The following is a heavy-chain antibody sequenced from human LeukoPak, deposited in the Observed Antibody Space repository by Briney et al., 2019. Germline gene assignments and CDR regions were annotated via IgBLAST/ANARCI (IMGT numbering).Heavy chain of an antibody. D-gene: IGHD2-2*01. CDR1: GYTFTGYY. Sequence: ASVKVSCKASGYTFTGYYMHWVRQAPGQGLEWMGWINPSGGSTSYAQKFQGRVTMTRDMSTSTVYMELSSLRSEDTAVYYCAREYCSSTSCAVGFDYWGQGTLVTVSS. CDR2: INPSGGST. V-gene: IGHV1-46*01. CDR3: AREYCSSTSCAVGFDY. J-gene: IGHJ4*02.